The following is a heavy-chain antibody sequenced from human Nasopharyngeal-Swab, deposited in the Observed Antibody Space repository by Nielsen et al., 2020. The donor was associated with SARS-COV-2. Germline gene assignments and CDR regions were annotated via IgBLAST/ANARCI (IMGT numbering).Heavy chain of an antibody. CDR2: INHSGST. J-gene: IGHJ6*03. V-gene: IGHV4-34*01. CDR3: ARSPHYYYYMDV. Sequence: RQAPGKGLEWIGEINHSGSTNYNPSLKSRVTISVDTSKNQFSLKLRSATAADTAVYYCARSPHYYYYMDVWGTGTTVTVSS.